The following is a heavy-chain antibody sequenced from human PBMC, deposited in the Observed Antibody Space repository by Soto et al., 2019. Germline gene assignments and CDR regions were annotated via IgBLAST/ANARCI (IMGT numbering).Heavy chain of an antibody. V-gene: IGHV1-2*04. Sequence: ASVKVSCKTSGFTFTNSAVQWVRQARGQGLEWMGWINPNSGGTNYAQKIQGWVTMTRDTSISTAYMELSRLRSDDTAVYYCARDLFSGEDVWGQGTTVTVSS. J-gene: IGHJ6*02. D-gene: IGHD3-9*01. CDR3: ARDLFSGEDV. CDR2: INPNSGGT. CDR1: GFTFTNSA.